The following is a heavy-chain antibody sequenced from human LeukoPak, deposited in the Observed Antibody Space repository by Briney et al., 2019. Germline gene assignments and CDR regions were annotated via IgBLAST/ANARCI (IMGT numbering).Heavy chain of an antibody. CDR2: IYISGST. CDR3: ARDQGAYSPFDF. Sequence: SETLSLTCTVSGGSISSNFCSWIRQPAGKGLEWVGHIYISGSTSFNPSLKSRVTMSVDTSKNQFSLKLSSVTAADTAVYYCARDQGAYSPFDFWGQGNLVTVSS. V-gene: IGHV4-4*07. CDR1: GGSISSNF. J-gene: IGHJ4*02. D-gene: IGHD4/OR15-4a*01.